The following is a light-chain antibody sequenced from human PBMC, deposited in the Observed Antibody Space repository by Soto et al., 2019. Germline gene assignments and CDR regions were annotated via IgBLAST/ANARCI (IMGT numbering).Light chain of an antibody. Sequence: DIQLTQSPSFLSPSIGESVTITCRASQVISTSLAWYQVKPGKAPKLLIYAASTLESGVPSRFSATVSGTDFTLTISSLQPEDFAIYYCQQTYTTPEITFGQGTRLEIK. CDR1: QVISTS. CDR2: AAS. J-gene: IGKJ5*01. V-gene: IGKV1-9*01. CDR3: QQTYTTPEIT.